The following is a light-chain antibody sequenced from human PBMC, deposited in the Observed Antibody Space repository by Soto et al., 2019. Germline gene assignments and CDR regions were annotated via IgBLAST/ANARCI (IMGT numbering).Light chain of an antibody. CDR2: DAS. CDR3: EQYHILPYT. J-gene: IGKJ2*01. CDR1: QSISSW. V-gene: IGKV1-5*01. Sequence: DIQMTQSPSTLSASVGDRVTITCRASQSISSWLAWYQQKPGKAPKLLIYDASSLESGVPSRFSGSGSGTDFSFTISSLQPEDIAAYYCEQYHILPYTFGQGTKLHIK.